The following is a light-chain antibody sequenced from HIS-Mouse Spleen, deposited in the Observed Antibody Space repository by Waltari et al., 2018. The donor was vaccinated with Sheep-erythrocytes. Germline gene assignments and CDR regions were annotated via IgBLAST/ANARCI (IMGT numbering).Light chain of an antibody. V-gene: IGKV3-20*01. CDR1: QSVSSSY. J-gene: IGKJ2*01. CDR3: QQYGSSPT. CDR2: GAS. Sequence: EIVLTHSPAPLSFSPGKKPTLSCRASQSVSSSYLAWYQQKPGQAPRLLIYGASSRATGIPDRFSGSGSGTDFTLTISRLEPEDFAVYYCQQYGSSPTFGQGTKLEIK.